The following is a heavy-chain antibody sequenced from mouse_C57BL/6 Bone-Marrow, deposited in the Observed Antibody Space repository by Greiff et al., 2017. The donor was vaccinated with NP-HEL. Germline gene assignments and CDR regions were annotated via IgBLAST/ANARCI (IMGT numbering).Heavy chain of an antibody. D-gene: IGHD2-4*01. J-gene: IGHJ2*01. CDR3: ARDYERQKRGYYFDY. CDR1: GFNIKNTY. CDR2: IDPANGNT. V-gene: IGHV14-3*01. Sequence: VQLQQSVAELVRPGASVKLSCTASGFNIKNTYMHWVKQRPEQGLEWIGRIDPANGNTKYARKFQGKATITADTSSNTAYLQLSSLTSEDTAIYYCARDYERQKRGYYFDYWGQGTTLTVSS.